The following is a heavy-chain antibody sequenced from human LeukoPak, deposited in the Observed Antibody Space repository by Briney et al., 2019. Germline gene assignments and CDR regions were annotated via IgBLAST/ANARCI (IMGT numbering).Heavy chain of an antibody. CDR1: GYTFTSYG. Sequence: ASVKVSCKASGYTFTSYGISWVRQAPGQGLEWMGWISAYNGNTNYAQKLQGRVTMTTDTSTSTAYMELRSLRSDDTAVYYCARADSSGWYGVWTYDIWGQGTMVTVSS. CDR2: ISAYNGNT. V-gene: IGHV1-18*01. CDR3: ARADSSGWYGVWTYDI. J-gene: IGHJ3*02. D-gene: IGHD6-19*01.